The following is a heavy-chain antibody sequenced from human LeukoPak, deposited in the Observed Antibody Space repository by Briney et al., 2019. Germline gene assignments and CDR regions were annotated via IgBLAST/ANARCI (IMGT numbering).Heavy chain of an antibody. V-gene: IGHV4-61*09. J-gene: IGHJ5*02. D-gene: IGHD3-10*01. CDR3: ARSGTYYNNWFDP. Sequence: PSQTLSLTCTVSGGSISSGSYYWSWIRQPAGKGLEWIGHIYTNGSTNFNPSLKSRVTISVDTSKNQFSLNLNSVTAADTAVYYCARSGTYYNNWFDPWGQGTLVIVSS. CDR1: GGSISSGSYY. CDR2: IYTNGST.